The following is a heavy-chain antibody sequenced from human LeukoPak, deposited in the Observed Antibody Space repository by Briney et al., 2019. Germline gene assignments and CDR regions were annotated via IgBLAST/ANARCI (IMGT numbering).Heavy chain of an antibody. CDR1: GYSFTSYW. V-gene: IGHV5-51*01. D-gene: IGHD2-2*01. CDR3: ARWLAHCSSASCYQPFDY. CDR2: IYPGDSDT. Sequence: GESLKISCKGSGYSFTSYWIGWVRQLPGKGLGGLGIIYPGDSDTRYSPSFQGQVTISADKSISTAYLQWSSLKASDTAVYYCARWLAHCSSASCYQPFDYWGQGTLVTVSS. J-gene: IGHJ4*02.